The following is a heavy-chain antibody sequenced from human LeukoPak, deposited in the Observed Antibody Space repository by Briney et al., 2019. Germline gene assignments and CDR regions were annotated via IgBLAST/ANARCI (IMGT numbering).Heavy chain of an antibody. Sequence: GGSLRLSCAASGFTFSSYAMHWVRQASGKGLEWVAVISYDGSNKYYADSVKGRFTISRDNSKNTLYLQMNSLRAEDTAVYYCARNIFDYWGQGTLVTVSS. CDR3: ARNIFDY. V-gene: IGHV3-30-3*01. D-gene: IGHD2/OR15-2a*01. CDR1: GFTFSSYA. CDR2: ISYDGSNK. J-gene: IGHJ4*02.